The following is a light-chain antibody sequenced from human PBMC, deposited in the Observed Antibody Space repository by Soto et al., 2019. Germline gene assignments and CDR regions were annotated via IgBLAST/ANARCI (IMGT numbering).Light chain of an antibody. CDR2: GAS. V-gene: IGKV3-20*01. CDR3: QQYGSSLSIT. Sequence: TQSPGTLSLSPGEGATLSCRASQSFSSSYLAWYQQKPGQAPRLLIYGASSRATGIPDRFSGSGSGTDFTLTISRLEPEDFAVYYCQQYGSSLSITFGQGTRLEIK. CDR1: QSFSSSY. J-gene: IGKJ5*01.